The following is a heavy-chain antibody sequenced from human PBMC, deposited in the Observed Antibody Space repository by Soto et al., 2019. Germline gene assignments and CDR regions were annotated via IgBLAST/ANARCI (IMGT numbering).Heavy chain of an antibody. V-gene: IGHV4-59*01. CDR2: IYYSGST. CDR3: ARTPVAANNWFDP. Sequence: SETLSLTCTVSGGSISSYYWSWIRQPPGKGLEWIGYIYYSGSTNYNPSLKSRVTISVDTSKNQFSLKLSSVTAADTAVYYCARTPVAANNWFDPWGQGTLVTVSS. CDR1: GGSISSYY. J-gene: IGHJ5*02. D-gene: IGHD2-15*01.